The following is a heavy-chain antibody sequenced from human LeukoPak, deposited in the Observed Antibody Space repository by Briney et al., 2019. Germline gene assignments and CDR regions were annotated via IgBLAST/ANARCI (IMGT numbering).Heavy chain of an antibody. CDR1: GFTFSTYW. Sequence: PGGSLSLSCEASGFTFSTYWMAWVRQAPGKGLEWVANIKQDGSDINYVDSVKGRFTISRDNAKNSLYLQMNSLRAEDTALYFCARDIHGALDYWGQGTLVTVSS. J-gene: IGHJ4*02. CDR3: ARDIHGALDY. V-gene: IGHV3-7*04. D-gene: IGHD5-24*01. CDR2: IKQDGSDI.